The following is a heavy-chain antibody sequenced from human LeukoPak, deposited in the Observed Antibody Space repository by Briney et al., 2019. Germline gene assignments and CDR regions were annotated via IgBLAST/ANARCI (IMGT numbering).Heavy chain of an antibody. J-gene: IGHJ3*02. D-gene: IGHD2-15*01. Sequence: SETLSLTCAVYGGSFSGYYWSWVRQPPGKGLEWIGEIYHSGSTNYNPSLKSRVTISVDKSKNQFSLKLSSVTAADTAVYYCARERVVAATRGAFDIWGQGTMVTVSS. CDR3: ARERVVAATRGAFDI. V-gene: IGHV4-34*01. CDR1: GGSFSGYY. CDR2: IYHSGST.